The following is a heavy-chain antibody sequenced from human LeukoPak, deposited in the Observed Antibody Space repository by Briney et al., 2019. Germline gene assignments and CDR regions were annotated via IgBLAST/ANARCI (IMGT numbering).Heavy chain of an antibody. CDR2: ISGSGGNT. V-gene: IGHV3-23*01. J-gene: IGHJ4*02. Sequence: GGSLRLSCAASGFTFSSYAMTWVRQAPGKGLEWVSGISGSGGNTYYTDSVRGRLSISRDKSKNTLYLQVNSLRAEDTAVYYCAKGRTEGGTLALDYWGQGTLVTVSS. CDR1: GFTFSSYA. CDR3: AKGRTEGGTLALDY. D-gene: IGHD6-19*01.